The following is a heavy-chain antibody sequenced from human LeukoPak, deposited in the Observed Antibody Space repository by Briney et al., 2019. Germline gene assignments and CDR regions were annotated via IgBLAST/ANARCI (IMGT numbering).Heavy chain of an antibody. CDR2: IRFDVSNR. J-gene: IGHJ4*02. D-gene: IGHD5-12*01. V-gene: IGHV3-30*02. CDR1: GFSFNSYD. CDR3: AKRGSGYDYGSLDY. Sequence: PGGSLRLSCAASGFSFNSYDMHWVRQAPGKGLEWVAVIRFDVSNRFYANSVKGRFTISRDNSKSVLYLQMDSLRVEDTAVYYCAKRGSGYDYGSLDYWGQGSLVTVSS.